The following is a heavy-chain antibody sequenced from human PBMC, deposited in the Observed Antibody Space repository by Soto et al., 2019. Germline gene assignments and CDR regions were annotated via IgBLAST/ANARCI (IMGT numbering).Heavy chain of an antibody. D-gene: IGHD2-21*01. V-gene: IGHV4-39*01. Sequence: SATLSLTCTFSGGSISGGIYYWGWIRQSPGKGLEWIGSISYSGSTYYSPSLKSRVTASVDTSKNQFSLKLSSVIAADTAVYYCARHIPNFRMGLRGYYFDYWGQGTLVTVSS. J-gene: IGHJ4*02. CDR1: GGSISGGIYY. CDR2: ISYSGST. CDR3: ARHIPNFRMGLRGYYFDY.